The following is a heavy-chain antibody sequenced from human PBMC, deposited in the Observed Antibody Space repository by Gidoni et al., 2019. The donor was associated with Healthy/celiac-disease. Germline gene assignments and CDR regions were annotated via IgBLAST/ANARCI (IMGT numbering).Heavy chain of an antibody. J-gene: IGHJ3*02. CDR2: NNPSGGST. CDR1: GYTFTSYY. Sequence: QVQLVQSGAVVQKPGSSVQVSCMAPGYTFTSYYMHWVRQAPGQGLDWMGINNPSGGSTSYAQKFQGRVTMTRDTSTSTVYMELSSLRSEDTAVYDCARHPFSLGDAFDIWGQGTMVTVSS. V-gene: IGHV1-46*01. CDR3: ARHPFSLGDAFDI.